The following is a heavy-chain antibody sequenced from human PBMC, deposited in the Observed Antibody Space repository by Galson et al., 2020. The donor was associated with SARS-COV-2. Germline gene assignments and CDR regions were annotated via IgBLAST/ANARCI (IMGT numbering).Heavy chain of an antibody. V-gene: IGHV3-33*01. Sequence: QLGESLKISCAASGFTFSSYGMHWVRQAPGKGLEWVAVIWYDGSNKYYADSVKGRFTISRDNSKNTLYLQMNSLRAEDTAVYYCARERCGGDCSTYYFDYWGQGTLVTFSS. D-gene: IGHD2-21*02. CDR2: IWYDGSNK. CDR1: GFTFSSYG. J-gene: IGHJ4*02. CDR3: ARERCGGDCSTYYFDY.